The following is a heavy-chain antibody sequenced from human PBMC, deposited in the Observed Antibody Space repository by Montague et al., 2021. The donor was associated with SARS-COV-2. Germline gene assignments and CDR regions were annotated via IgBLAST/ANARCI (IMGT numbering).Heavy chain of an antibody. CDR1: GFTVSSNY. J-gene: IGHJ4*02. V-gene: IGHV3-66*02. CDR3: ARELKGYFDY. CDR2: IYSGGST. D-gene: IGHD3-10*01. Sequence: SLRLSCATSGFTVSSNYMSWVRQAPGKGLEWVSVIYSGGSTYYADSVKGRFTISRDNSKNTLYLQMNSLRAEDTAVYYCARELKGYFDYWGQGTLVTVSS.